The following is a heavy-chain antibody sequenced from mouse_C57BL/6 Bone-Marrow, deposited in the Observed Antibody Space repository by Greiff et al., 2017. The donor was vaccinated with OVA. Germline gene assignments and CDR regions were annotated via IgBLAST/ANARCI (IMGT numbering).Heavy chain of an antibody. D-gene: IGHD2-4*01. CDR1: GYTFTDYY. J-gene: IGHJ4*01. Sequence: EVKVVESGPVLVKPGASVKMSCKASGYTFTDYYMNWVKQSHGKSLEWIGVINPYNGGTSYNQKFKGKATLTVDKSSSTAYMELNSLTSEDSAVYYCAVYDYGYAMDYWGQGTSVTVSS. CDR2: INPYNGGT. V-gene: IGHV1-19*01. CDR3: AVYDYGYAMDY.